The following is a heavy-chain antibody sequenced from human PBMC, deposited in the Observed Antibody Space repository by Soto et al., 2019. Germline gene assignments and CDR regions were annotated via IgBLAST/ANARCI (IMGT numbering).Heavy chain of an antibody. CDR3: ARHPVPSPTYYDFWSGYYIRGAYGMDV. CDR1: GGSISSSSYY. V-gene: IGHV4-39*01. D-gene: IGHD3-3*01. CDR2: IYYSGST. J-gene: IGHJ6*02. Sequence: SDTLSLTCTVSGGSISSSSYYWGWIRQPPGKGLEWIGSIYYSGSTYYNPSLKSRVTISVDTSKNQFSLKLSSVTAADTAVYYCARHPVPSPTYYDFWSGYYIRGAYGMDVWCQGTTVT.